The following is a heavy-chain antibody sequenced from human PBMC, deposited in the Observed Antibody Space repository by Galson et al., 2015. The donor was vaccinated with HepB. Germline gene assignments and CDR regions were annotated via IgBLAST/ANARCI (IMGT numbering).Heavy chain of an antibody. CDR3: TTAGYSGSSTPDFDY. V-gene: IGHV3-15*07. CDR2: IKSKTDGGTT. CDR1: GFTFSNAW. Sequence: SLRLSCAASGFTFSNAWMNWVRQAPGKGLEWVGRIKSKTDGGTTDYAAPVKGRFTISRDDSKNTLYLQMNSLKTEDTAVYYCTTAGYSGSSTPDFDYWGQGTLVTVSS. D-gene: IGHD1-26*01. J-gene: IGHJ4*02.